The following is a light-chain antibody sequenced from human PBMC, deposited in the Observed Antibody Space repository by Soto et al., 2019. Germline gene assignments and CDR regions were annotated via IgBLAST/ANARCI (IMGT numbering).Light chain of an antibody. CDR2: DAS. J-gene: IGKJ4*01. CDR1: QSVSSY. Sequence: EIVWTRSPTTLSLCPVERATLSCRASQSVSSYLAWYQQKPGQAPRLLIYDASNRATGIPARFSGSGSGTDFTLTISSLEPEDFAVYYCQQRSKWPGTFGGGTKVDIK. V-gene: IGKV3-11*01. CDR3: QQRSKWPGT.